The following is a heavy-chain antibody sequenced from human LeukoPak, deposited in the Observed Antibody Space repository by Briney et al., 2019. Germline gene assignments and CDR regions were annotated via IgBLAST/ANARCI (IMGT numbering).Heavy chain of an antibody. CDR3: ARDHSIVAGGVRVYFDY. D-gene: IGHD6-13*01. CDR2: TYYRSKWYN. V-gene: IGHV6-1*01. CDR1: GDSVSSSSAA. Sequence: SQTLSLTCAISGDSVSSSSAAWNWIRQSPSRGLEWLGRTYYRSKWYNDYAVSVKSRITINPDTSKNQFSLQLNSVTPEDTAVYYCARDHSIVAGGVRVYFDYWGQGTLVTVSS. J-gene: IGHJ4*02.